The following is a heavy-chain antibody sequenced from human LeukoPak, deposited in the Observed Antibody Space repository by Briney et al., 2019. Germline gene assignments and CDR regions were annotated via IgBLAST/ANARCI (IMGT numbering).Heavy chain of an antibody. V-gene: IGHV3-11*04. CDR1: GFTFSDYY. D-gene: IGHD3-10*01. CDR3: ASNIWLGESEYFDY. CDR2: INSIGSTI. J-gene: IGHJ4*02. Sequence: GGSLRLSCAASGFTFSDYYMSWIRQAPGQGLEWVSYINSIGSTIYYAHSLKGRFTISRENAKNSLYLQMNSLRAEDTAVYYCASNIWLGESEYFDYWGQGTLVTVSS.